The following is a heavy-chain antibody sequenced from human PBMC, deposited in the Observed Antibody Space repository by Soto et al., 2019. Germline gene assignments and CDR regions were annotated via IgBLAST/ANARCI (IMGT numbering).Heavy chain of an antibody. CDR1: GYSFPSYW. J-gene: IGHJ5*02. Sequence: GESLKISCKGSGYSFPSYWIGWVRQMPGKGLEWMGIIYPGDSDTRYSPSFQGQVTISADKSISTAYLQWSSLKASDTAMYYCARRLYSISCNGTTSFDTCGQALQVTLSS. CDR3: ARRLYSISCNGTTSFDT. D-gene: IGHD1-1*01. CDR2: IYPGDSDT. V-gene: IGHV5-51*01.